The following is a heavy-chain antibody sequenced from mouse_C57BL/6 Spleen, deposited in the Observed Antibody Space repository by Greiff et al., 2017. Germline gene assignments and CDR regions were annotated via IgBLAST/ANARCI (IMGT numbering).Heavy chain of an antibody. V-gene: IGHV5-17*01. CDR3: ARPYYGSIYAMDY. CDR2: ISSGSSTI. J-gene: IGHJ4*01. Sequence: DVMLVESGGGLVKPGGSLKLSCAASGFTFSDYGMHWVRQAPEKGLEWVAYISSGSSTIYYADTVKGRFTISRDNAKNTLFLQMTSLRSEDTAMYYCARPYYGSIYAMDYWGQGTSVTVSS. D-gene: IGHD1-1*01. CDR1: GFTFSDYG.